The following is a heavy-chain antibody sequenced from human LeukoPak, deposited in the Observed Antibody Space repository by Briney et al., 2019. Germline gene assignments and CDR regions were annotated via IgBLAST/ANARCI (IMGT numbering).Heavy chain of an antibody. CDR1: GFTFSSYE. CDR3: ARDGERDYGDSNGAFDI. Sequence: GGSLRLSCAASGFTFSSYEMNWVRQAPGKGLEWVSYISSSCSNIYYADSVKGRFTISRDNAKNSLYLQMNSLRAQDTAVYYCARDGERDYGDSNGAFDIWGQGTMVTVSS. J-gene: IGHJ3*02. CDR2: ISSSCSNI. V-gene: IGHV3-48*03. D-gene: IGHD4-17*01.